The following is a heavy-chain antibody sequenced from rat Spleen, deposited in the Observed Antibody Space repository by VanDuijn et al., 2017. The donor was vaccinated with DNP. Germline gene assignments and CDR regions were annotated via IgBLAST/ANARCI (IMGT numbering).Heavy chain of an antibody. D-gene: IGHD1-4*01. CDR1: GFTFSKYG. V-gene: IGHV5-27*01. Sequence: EVQLVESGGGLVQPGRSMKVSCAASGFTFSKYGMAWVRQAPKKGLEWVAYISNDGGSTYYRDPVKGRFTISRDNAKSTLYLQMDSLRSEDTATYYCTTEATRQGYWGQGTLVTVSS. J-gene: IGHJ3*01. CDR2: ISNDGGST. CDR3: TTEATRQGY.